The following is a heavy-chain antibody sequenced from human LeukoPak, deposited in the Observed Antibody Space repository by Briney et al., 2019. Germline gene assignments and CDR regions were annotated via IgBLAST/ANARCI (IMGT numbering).Heavy chain of an antibody. CDR2: MNPNSGNT. J-gene: IGHJ3*02. CDR3: ATQFRIAVAGSKGKNAFDI. D-gene: IGHD6-19*01. V-gene: IGHV1-8*01. Sequence: GASVKVSCKASGYTFTSYDINWVRQATGQGLEWMGWMNPNSGNTGYAQKFQGRVTMTRNTSISTAYMELSSLRSEDMAVYYCATQFRIAVAGSKGKNAFDIWGQGTMVTVSS. CDR1: GYTFTSYD.